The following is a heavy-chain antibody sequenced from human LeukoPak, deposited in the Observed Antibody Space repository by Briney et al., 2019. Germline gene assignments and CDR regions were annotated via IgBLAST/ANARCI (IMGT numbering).Heavy chain of an antibody. V-gene: IGHV3-23*01. Sequence: GGSLRLSCAASGFTFSSYAVSWVRQAPGKGLEWVSAISGSGGSTYYADSVKGRFTISRDNAKNSLYLQMNSLRAEDTAVYYCARGRESTPDYWGQGTLVTVSS. CDR3: ARGRESTPDY. CDR2: ISGSGGST. CDR1: GFTFSSYA. J-gene: IGHJ4*02.